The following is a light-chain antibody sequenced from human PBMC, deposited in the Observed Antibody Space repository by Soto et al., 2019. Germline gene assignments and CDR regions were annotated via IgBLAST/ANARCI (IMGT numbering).Light chain of an antibody. J-gene: IGLJ1*01. CDR3: SSYTSSSTLDV. Sequence: QSALTQPDSLSGSPGQSITISCTGTSSDIGAYDYVSWFQQHPGKAPKLMISEVNNRPSGVSNRFSGSKSGNTAYLTISGLQVEDEADYFCSSYTSSSTLDVFGTGTKVTV. V-gene: IGLV2-14*01. CDR1: SSDIGAYDY. CDR2: EVN.